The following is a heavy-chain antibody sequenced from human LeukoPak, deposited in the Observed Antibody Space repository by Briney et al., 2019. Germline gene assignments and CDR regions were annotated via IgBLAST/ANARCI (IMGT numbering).Heavy chain of an antibody. CDR1: GGSISSSSYY. Sequence: PSETLSLTCTVSGGSISSSSYYWGWIRQPPGKGLEWIGSIYYSGSTYYNPSLKSRVTISVDTSKNQFSLRLSSVTAADTAVYYCAREGRYCSGGSCLDYWGQGTLVTVSS. D-gene: IGHD2-15*01. CDR2: IYYSGST. CDR3: AREGRYCSGGSCLDY. J-gene: IGHJ4*02. V-gene: IGHV4-39*07.